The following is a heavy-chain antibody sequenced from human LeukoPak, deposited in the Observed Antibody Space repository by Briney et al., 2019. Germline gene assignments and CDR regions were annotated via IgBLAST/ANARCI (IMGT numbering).Heavy chain of an antibody. CDR2: INPNSGGT. CDR1: GYTFTGYY. Sequence: ASVKVSCKASGYTFTGYYMHWVRQAPGQGLEWMGWINPNSGGTNYAQKFQGRVTMTRDTSNSTAYMELSRLRSDDTAVYYCARSARTTKNWFDPWGQGTLVTVSS. CDR3: ARSARTTKNWFDP. D-gene: IGHD1-1*01. J-gene: IGHJ5*02. V-gene: IGHV1-2*02.